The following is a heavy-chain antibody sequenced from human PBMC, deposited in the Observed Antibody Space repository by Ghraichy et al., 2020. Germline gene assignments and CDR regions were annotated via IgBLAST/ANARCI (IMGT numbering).Heavy chain of an antibody. CDR1: GFTFSSYG. CDR3: ARKRGYSGYDLEAPDY. D-gene: IGHD5-12*01. J-gene: IGHJ4*02. V-gene: IGHV3-30*02. Sequence: GGSLRLSCAASGFTFSSYGMHWVRQAPGKGLEWVAFIRYDGSNKYYADSVKGRFTISRDNSKNTLYLQMNSLRAEDTAVYYCARKRGYSGYDLEAPDYWGQGTLVTVSS. CDR2: IRYDGSNK.